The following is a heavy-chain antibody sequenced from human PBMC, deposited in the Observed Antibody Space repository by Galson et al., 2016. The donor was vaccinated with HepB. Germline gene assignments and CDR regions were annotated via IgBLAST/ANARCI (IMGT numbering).Heavy chain of an antibody. CDR1: DGSLSGYY. Sequence: SETLSLTCAVYDGSLSGYYWSWIRQPPGKGLEWIGEISPGGSTNYNPSLKSRVTMSVDKSKNQVSRKLSSVTAADTAVYYCASGDNGFDNWGHGTVVNVFS. CDR3: ASGDNGFDN. J-gene: IGHJ3*02. D-gene: IGHD2-21*01. V-gene: IGHV4-34*01. CDR2: ISPGGST.